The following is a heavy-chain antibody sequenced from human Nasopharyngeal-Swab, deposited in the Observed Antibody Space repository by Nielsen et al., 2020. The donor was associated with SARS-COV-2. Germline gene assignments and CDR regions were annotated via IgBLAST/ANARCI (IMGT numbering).Heavy chain of an antibody. V-gene: IGHV3-33*01. CDR1: GFTFSSYG. Sequence: GGSLRLSCAASGFTFSSYGMHWVRQAPGKGLEWVAVIWYDGSNKYYADSVKGRFTISRDNSKNTLYLQMNSLRAEDTAVYYCARDLLSGGWSFDYGGQGTLVTVTS. CDR2: IWYDGSNK. J-gene: IGHJ4*02. D-gene: IGHD2-15*01. CDR3: ARDLLSGGWSFDY.